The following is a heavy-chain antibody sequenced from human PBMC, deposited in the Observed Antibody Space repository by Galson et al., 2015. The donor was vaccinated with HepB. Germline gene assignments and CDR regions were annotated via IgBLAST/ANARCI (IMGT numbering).Heavy chain of an antibody. CDR2: ISGSGGST. Sequence: SLRLSCAASGFTFSSYAMSWVRQAPGKGLEWVSAISGSGGSTYYADSVKGRFTISRDNSKNTLYLQMNSLRAEDTAVYYCAKVKTLTYYYDSSGYYPIDYWGQGTLVTVSS. CDR3: AKVKTLTYYYDSSGYYPIDY. J-gene: IGHJ4*02. CDR1: GFTFSSYA. D-gene: IGHD3-22*01. V-gene: IGHV3-23*01.